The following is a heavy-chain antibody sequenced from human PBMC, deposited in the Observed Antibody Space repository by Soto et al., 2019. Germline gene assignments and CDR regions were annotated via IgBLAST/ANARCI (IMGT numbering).Heavy chain of an antibody. CDR1: GYTFTSYY. CDR2: ISSSSSTI. J-gene: IGHJ5*02. CDR3: AREGGSLNWFDP. Sequence: VQLVQSGAEVKKPGASVKVSCKASGYTFTSYYMNWVRQAPGQGLEWVSYISSSSSTIYYADSVKGRFTISRDNAKNSLYLQMNSLRDEDTAVYYCAREGGSLNWFDPWGQGTLVTVSS. D-gene: IGHD1-26*01. V-gene: IGHV3-48*02.